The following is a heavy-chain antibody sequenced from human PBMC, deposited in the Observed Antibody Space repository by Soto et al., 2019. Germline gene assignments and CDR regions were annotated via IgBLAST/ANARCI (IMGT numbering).Heavy chain of an antibody. CDR1: GGSITSYY. D-gene: IGHD6-13*01. J-gene: IGHJ4*02. V-gene: IGHV4-59*05. CDR3: ARRRSSSLIDY. Sequence: PSETLSLTCTVSGGSITSYYWSWIRQPPGKGLEWIGSIYYSGSTYYNPSLKTRVTISVDTSKNQFSLKLSSVTAADTAVYYCARRRSSSLIDYWGQGTLVTVSS. CDR2: IYYSGST.